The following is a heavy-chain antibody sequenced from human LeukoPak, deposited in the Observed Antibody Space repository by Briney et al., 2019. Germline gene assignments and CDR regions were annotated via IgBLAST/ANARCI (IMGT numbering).Heavy chain of an antibody. CDR1: GFTFSNYW. CDR2: INTDGTGT. Sequence: PGGSLRLSCAASGFTFSNYWMHWVRQAPGKGLVWVSRINTDGTGTSYADSVKGRFTISRDNAKNSLYLQMNSLRAEDTAVYYCARDPWFGELHYFDYWGQGTLVTVSS. D-gene: IGHD3-10*01. V-gene: IGHV3-74*01. CDR3: ARDPWFGELHYFDY. J-gene: IGHJ4*02.